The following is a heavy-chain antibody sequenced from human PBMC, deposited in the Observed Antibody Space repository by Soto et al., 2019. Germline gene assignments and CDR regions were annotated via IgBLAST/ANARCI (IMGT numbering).Heavy chain of an antibody. D-gene: IGHD4-17*01. V-gene: IGHV4-31*03. CDR3: ARGRPGVTTGPFLLRLDF. J-gene: IGHJ4*02. CDR2: IHSSGST. Sequence: PSETLSLTCTVSGGSISSGGYYWSWIRQHPGKGLEWIGYIHSSGSTYYNPSLKSRVTISVDTSKNQFYLKLSSVTAADTAVYYCARGRPGVTTGPFLLRLDFWGQGTLVTVSS. CDR1: GGSISSGGYY.